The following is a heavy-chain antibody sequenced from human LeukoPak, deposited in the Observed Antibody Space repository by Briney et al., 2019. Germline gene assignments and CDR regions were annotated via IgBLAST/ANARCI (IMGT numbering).Heavy chain of an antibody. CDR1: GGSISSYY. CDR2: IYYSGST. J-gene: IGHJ4*02. CDR3: ARRGYYYDSSGYKLYYFDY. Sequence: SETLSLTCTVCGGSISSYYWSLIRQPPGKGLEWIGYIYYSGSTNYNPSLKSRVTISVDTSKNQFSLKLSSVTAADTAVYYCARRGYYYDSSGYKLYYFDYWGQGTLVTVSS. D-gene: IGHD3-22*01. V-gene: IGHV4-59*01.